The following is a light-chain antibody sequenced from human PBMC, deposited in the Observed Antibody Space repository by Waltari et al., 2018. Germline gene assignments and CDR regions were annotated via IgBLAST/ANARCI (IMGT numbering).Light chain of an antibody. Sequence: QSALTQPRSVSGSPGQSVTISCSGTSSYVGNYNLVSWYQQHPGNAPKLLIYDVVKRPSGVPDRFSGSKSGNTASLTISGLQTEDEADYYCCSYAGSYTFVFGGGTQLTVL. CDR3: CSYAGSYTFV. CDR1: SSYVGNYNL. J-gene: IGLJ7*01. CDR2: DVV. V-gene: IGLV2-11*01.